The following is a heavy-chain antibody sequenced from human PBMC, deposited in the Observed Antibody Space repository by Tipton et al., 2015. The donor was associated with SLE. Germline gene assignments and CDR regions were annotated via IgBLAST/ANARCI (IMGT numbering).Heavy chain of an antibody. V-gene: IGHV4-59*01. CDR3: ARVSQDMVVTGNWYFAL. J-gene: IGHJ2*01. CDR2: IYHSGST. CDR1: GGSISSYY. Sequence: LVKPSETLSLTCIASGGSISSYYCSWIRQPPGKGLEWIGYIYHSGSTNYNPSLKSRVTISVDTSKNQFSLQLNSVTAADTAIYYCARVSQDMVVTGNWYFALWGRGTLVTVSS. D-gene: IGHD5-12*01.